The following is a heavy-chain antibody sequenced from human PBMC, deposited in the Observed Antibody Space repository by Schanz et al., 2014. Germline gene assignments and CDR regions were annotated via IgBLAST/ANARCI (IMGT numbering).Heavy chain of an antibody. V-gene: IGHV3-30*14. J-gene: IGHJ5*02. Sequence: QVQLVESGGGVVQPGKSLRLSCAASGFTFRSYAVHWVRQTPGKGLEWLAVISSDGSKKYYADSVKGRFIISRDNSKNTLFLQMDSLRGDDAAVYYCAKDQLANYRGSGYNWFDPWGQGTLVTVSS. CDR1: GFTFRSYA. CDR3: AKDQLANYRGSGYNWFDP. D-gene: IGHD3-10*01. CDR2: ISSDGSKK.